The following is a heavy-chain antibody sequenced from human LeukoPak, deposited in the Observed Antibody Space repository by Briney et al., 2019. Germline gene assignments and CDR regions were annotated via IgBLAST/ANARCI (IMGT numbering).Heavy chain of an antibody. D-gene: IGHD3-10*01. J-gene: IGHJ4*02. CDR2: INPNSGGT. V-gene: IGHV1-2*02. CDR1: GYTFTVYY. CDR3: ARYYIEGRCFDY. Sequence: ASVTVSFKASGYTFTVYYIHWVRQAPGQGREWMGWINPNSGGTNYAQKFQGRVTMTRDTSIRTAYMELSRLTSDDTAMYYCARYYIEGRCFDYWGQGTLLTVSS.